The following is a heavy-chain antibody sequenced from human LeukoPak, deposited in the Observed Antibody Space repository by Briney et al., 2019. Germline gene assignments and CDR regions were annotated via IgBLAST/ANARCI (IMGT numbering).Heavy chain of an antibody. CDR1: GYRFTSYW. CDR2: SYPGDSEP. Sequence: GEALQISWKGSGYRFTSYWIGRVRQLPGKGLEGVGISYPGDSEPRYSPPFQGQVTISADQSISPAYLQWSSLKASDTAMYHCARLSGSYWTGFDYWGQGTLVTVSS. CDR3: ARLSGSYWTGFDY. V-gene: IGHV5-51*01. J-gene: IGHJ4*02. D-gene: IGHD1-26*01.